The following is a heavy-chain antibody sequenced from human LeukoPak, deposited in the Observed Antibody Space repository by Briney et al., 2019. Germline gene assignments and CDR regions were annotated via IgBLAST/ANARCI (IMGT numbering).Heavy chain of an antibody. CDR3: AREMVRGVIRNYFDY. V-gene: IGHV4-34*01. J-gene: IGHJ4*02. CDR2: INHSGST. CDR1: GGSFSGYY. Sequence: SETLSLTCAVYGGSFSGYYWSWIRQPPGKGLEWIGEINHSGSTNYNPSLKSRVTISVDTSKNQFSLKLSSVTAADTAVYYCAREMVRGVIRNYFDYWGQGTLDTVSS. D-gene: IGHD3-10*01.